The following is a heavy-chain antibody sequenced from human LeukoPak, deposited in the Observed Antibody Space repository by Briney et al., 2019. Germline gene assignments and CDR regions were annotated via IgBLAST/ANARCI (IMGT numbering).Heavy chain of an antibody. V-gene: IGHV3-23*01. D-gene: IGHD3-3*01. CDR1: GFTFSDYA. CDR3: ARDRAWNYFDY. Sequence: GGSLRLSCAASGFTFSDYAMGWVRQAPGKRLEWFSAIIGSGGNTYHADSVKGRFTISRDNSKNTLYLQMDSLRAEDTAVYYCARDRAWNYFDYWGQGTLVTVSS. J-gene: IGHJ4*02. CDR2: IIGSGGNT.